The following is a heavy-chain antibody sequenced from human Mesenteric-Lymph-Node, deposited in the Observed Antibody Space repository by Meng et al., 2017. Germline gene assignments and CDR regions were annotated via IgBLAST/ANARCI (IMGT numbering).Heavy chain of an antibody. Sequence: GESLKISCAAAGFTFSTYAMSWVRQAPGRGLEWVSAISNAGDATYYADSVKGRFTISRDNSKNTLYLQMNSLRAEDTAVYYCARQSGIYDSSGYYSDAFDIWGQGTMVTVSS. D-gene: IGHD3-22*01. J-gene: IGHJ3*02. CDR1: GFTFSTYA. CDR2: ISNAGDAT. CDR3: ARQSGIYDSSGYYSDAFDI. V-gene: IGHV3-23*01.